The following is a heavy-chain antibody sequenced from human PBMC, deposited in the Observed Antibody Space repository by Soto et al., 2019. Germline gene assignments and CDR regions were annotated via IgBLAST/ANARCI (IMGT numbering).Heavy chain of an antibody. CDR1: GGSISSYY. Sequence: QVQLQESGPGLVKPSETLSLICTVSGGSISSYYWSWIRQPPGKGLEWIGYIYYSGSTNYNPSLTRRVTTSVDTSNNQFSLKLNSVTAADTAVYYCASYSSGWYYAHPDKEYYLDYGGQGTRVTVSS. D-gene: IGHD6-19*01. CDR2: IYYSGST. CDR3: ASYSSGWYYAHPDKEYYLDY. V-gene: IGHV4-59*08. J-gene: IGHJ4*02.